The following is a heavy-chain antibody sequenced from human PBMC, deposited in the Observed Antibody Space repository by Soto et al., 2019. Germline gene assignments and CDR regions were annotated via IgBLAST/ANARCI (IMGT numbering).Heavy chain of an antibody. CDR2: IKSKTDGGTA. V-gene: IGHV3-15*07. J-gene: IGHJ4*02. Sequence: PGGSLRLSCAVSGCTFSKVLMNWVRQAPGKGLEWVARIKSKTDGGTADYAAPVKGRFTISRDDSINTLYLQMNSLRTEDTAVYYCTTDLDYWGQGTLVTVS. CDR1: GCTFSKVL. CDR3: TTDLDY.